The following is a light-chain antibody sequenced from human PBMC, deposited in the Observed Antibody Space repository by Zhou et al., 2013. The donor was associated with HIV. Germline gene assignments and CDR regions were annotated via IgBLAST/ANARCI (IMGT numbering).Light chain of an antibody. CDR2: DAS. CDR1: QSVFKNY. CDR3: QQYNRWPPLT. J-gene: IGKJ4*01. Sequence: DIVLTQSPGTLSLSPGERVTVSCRASQSVFKNYLAWYQQKPGQAPRLLIYDASTRATGVPVRFSGSGSGTEFTLTIAGLQSEDVAVYYCQQYNRWPPLTFGGGTQVEIK. V-gene: IGKV3-15*01.